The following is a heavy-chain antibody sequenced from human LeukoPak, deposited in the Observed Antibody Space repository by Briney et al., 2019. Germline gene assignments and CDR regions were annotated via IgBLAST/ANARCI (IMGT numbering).Heavy chain of an antibody. CDR1: GYTFTSYG. V-gene: IGHV1-18*01. Sequence: GASVKVSCKASGYTFTSYGISWVRQAPGQGLEWMGWISAYNGNTNYAQKLQGRVTMTTDTSTSTAYMELRSLRSDDTAVYYCARDPYYYDSSGPNYPGRFDPWGQGTPVTVSS. J-gene: IGHJ5*02. CDR3: ARDPYYYDSSGPNYPGRFDP. CDR2: ISAYNGNT. D-gene: IGHD3-22*01.